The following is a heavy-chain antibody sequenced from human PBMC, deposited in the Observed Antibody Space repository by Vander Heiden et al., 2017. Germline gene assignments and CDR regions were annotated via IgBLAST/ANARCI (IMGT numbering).Heavy chain of an antibody. CDR1: GSTFTGHY. V-gene: IGHV1-2*02. Sequence: QVQLVQSGAEVKKPGASVKVSCKASGSTFTGHYIHWVRQAPGQGLEWMGWINPNSGGTNYAQKFQGRVTMTRDTSISTAYMELSRLRSDDTAVYYCARGPRSALIAAAGRSPYGMDVWGQGTTVTVSS. CDR3: ARGPRSALIAAAGRSPYGMDV. CDR2: INPNSGGT. J-gene: IGHJ6*02. D-gene: IGHD6-13*01.